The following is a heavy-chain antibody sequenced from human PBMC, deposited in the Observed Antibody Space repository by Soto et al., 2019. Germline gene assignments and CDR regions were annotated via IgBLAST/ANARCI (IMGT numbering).Heavy chain of an antibody. D-gene: IGHD3-22*01. CDR1: GFTFSSYG. Sequence: QVQLVESGGGVVQPGRSLRLSCAASGFTFSSYGMHWVRQAPGKGLEWVAVISYDGSNKYYADSVKGRFTISRDNSKNTLYLQMKSLRAEDTAGYYCAKDGQYYDSSGYYSPHRGGSDYWGQGTLVTVSS. J-gene: IGHJ4*02. CDR3: AKDGQYYDSSGYYSPHRGGSDY. V-gene: IGHV3-30*18. CDR2: ISYDGSNK.